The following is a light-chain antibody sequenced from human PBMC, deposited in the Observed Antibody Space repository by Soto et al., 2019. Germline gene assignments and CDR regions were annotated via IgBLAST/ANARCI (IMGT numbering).Light chain of an antibody. Sequence: EIVLTQSPATLSLSPGERATLSCRASQTVSSNYLAWCQQRPGQAPRLLIYGASTRAAGIPDRFSGSGSGTDFTLTISRMEPEDFAVYCCQQYGSSPRTFGQGTKVDIK. CDR3: QQYGSSPRT. CDR2: GAS. J-gene: IGKJ1*01. CDR1: QTVSSNY. V-gene: IGKV3-20*01.